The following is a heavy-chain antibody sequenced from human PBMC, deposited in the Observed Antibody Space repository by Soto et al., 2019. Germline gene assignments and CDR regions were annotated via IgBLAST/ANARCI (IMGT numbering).Heavy chain of an antibody. Sequence: QVQLVRSGAEMKKRGASVKLSCKACGITYNTYAIHWVRQAPGQGLEWMGWINAGNGDTRYSQNFQGRVTLTRDTSVSTVYMDLDSLKFEDTGVYYCARAISGYVTWGQGTLVTVSS. CDR2: INAGNGDT. J-gene: IGHJ4*02. D-gene: IGHD5-12*01. CDR1: GITYNTYA. CDR3: ARAISGYVT. V-gene: IGHV1-3*01.